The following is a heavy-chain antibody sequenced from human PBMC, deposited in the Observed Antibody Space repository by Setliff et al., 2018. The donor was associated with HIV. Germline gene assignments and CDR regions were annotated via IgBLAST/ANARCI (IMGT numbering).Heavy chain of an antibody. CDR2: INTDSGTP. CDR1: ADTFTNCL. CDR3: ARDRYGASFDS. Sequence: GASVKVSCKASADTFTNCLINWVRQAPGQGLEWMGWINTDSGTPTYAQGFTGRFVFSLDTSVGTAYLQISSLEAEDTALYYCARDRYGASFDSWGQGTLVTVSS. V-gene: IGHV7-4-1*02. D-gene: IGHD3-16*02. J-gene: IGHJ4*02.